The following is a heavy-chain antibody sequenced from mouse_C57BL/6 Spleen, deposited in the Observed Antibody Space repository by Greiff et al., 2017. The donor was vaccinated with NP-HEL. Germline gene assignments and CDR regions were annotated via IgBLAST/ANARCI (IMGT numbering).Heavy chain of an antibody. CDR2: INPSSGYT. J-gene: IGHJ2*01. D-gene: IGHD2-3*01. Sequence: VQVVESGAELAKPGASVKLSCKASGYTFTSYWMHWVKQRPGQGLEWIGYINPSSGYTKYNQKFKDKATLTADKSSSTAYMQLSSLTYEDSAVYYCARSGVFLYDGLYFDYWGQGTTLTVSS. CDR3: ARSGVFLYDGLYFDY. V-gene: IGHV1-7*01. CDR1: GYTFTSYW.